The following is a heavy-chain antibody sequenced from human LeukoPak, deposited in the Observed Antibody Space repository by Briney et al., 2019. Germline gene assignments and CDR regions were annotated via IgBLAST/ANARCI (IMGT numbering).Heavy chain of an antibody. CDR2: ISYDGSNK. CDR1: GFTFSNYA. V-gene: IGHV3-30-3*01. Sequence: GGSLRLSCAASGFTFSNYAMSWVRQAPGKGLEWVAVISYDGSNKDYADSVKGRFTISRDNSKNTLYLQMNSLRAEDTAVYYCAREIFNGFDIWGQGTMVTVSS. CDR3: AREIFNGFDI. J-gene: IGHJ3*02.